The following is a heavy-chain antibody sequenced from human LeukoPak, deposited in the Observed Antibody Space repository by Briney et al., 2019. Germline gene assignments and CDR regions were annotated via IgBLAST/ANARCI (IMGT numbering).Heavy chain of an antibody. CDR2: IVVGSGNT. CDR3: AAAFYPVGATPNFDY. D-gene: IGHD1-26*01. CDR1: GFTFTSSA. Sequence: WASAKVSCKASGFTFTSSAMQWVPQARGQRLEWIGWIVVGSGNTNYAQKFQERVTITRDMSTSTAYMELSSLRSEDTAVYYCAAAFYPVGATPNFDYWGQGTLVTVSS. V-gene: IGHV1-58*02. J-gene: IGHJ4*02.